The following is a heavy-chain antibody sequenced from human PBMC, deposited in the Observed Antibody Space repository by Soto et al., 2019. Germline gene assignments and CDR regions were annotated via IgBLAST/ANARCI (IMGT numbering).Heavy chain of an antibody. Sequence: VQLLESGGGLVQPGGSLRLSCAASGFTFSNYAMTWVRQAPGKGLEWVSAISTSGDSTYYADSVKGRFTISRDNSKNTLYLQMNSLRAEDTAVYYCAKDFLGYCSSTSCYYDYWGQGTLVTVSS. J-gene: IGHJ4*02. CDR1: GFTFSNYA. D-gene: IGHD2-2*01. V-gene: IGHV3-23*01. CDR3: AKDFLGYCSSTSCYYDY. CDR2: ISTSGDST.